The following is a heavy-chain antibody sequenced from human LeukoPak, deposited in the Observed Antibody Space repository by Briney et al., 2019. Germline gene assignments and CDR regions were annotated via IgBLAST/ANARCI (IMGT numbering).Heavy chain of an antibody. J-gene: IGHJ4*02. CDR3: TTAYGSVDY. Sequence: GGSLKLSCAASGFTFSGSAMHWVRQASGKGLEWVGRIRGKANSYATAYAASVKGRFTISRDDSKNTAYLQMNSLKTEDTAVYYCTTAYGSVDYWGQGTLVTVSS. V-gene: IGHV3-73*01. CDR1: GFTFSGSA. CDR2: IRGKANSYAT. D-gene: IGHD3-10*01.